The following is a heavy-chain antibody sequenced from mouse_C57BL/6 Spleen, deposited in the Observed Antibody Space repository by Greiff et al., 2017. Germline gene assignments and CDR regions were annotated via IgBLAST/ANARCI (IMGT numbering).Heavy chain of an antibody. CDR1: GFTFSDYG. J-gene: IGHJ2*01. Sequence: EVQVVESGGGLVKPGGSLKLSCAASGFTFSDYGMHWVRQAPEKGLEWVAYISSGSSTIYYADTVKGRFTISRDNAKSTLFLQMTSLRSEDTAMYYCARGNYGSSCYFDYWGQGTTLTVSS. D-gene: IGHD1-1*01. CDR2: ISSGSSTI. V-gene: IGHV5-17*01. CDR3: ARGNYGSSCYFDY.